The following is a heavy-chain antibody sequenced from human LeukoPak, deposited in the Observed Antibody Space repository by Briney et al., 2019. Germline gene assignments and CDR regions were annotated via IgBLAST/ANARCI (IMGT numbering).Heavy chain of an antibody. CDR2: ISWNGGNI. V-gene: IGHV3-9*03. D-gene: IGHD6-19*01. J-gene: IGHJ5*02. CDR3: AKGGIAVAGTWFDP. Sequence: GGSLRLSCAASEFSVGSNYMTWVRQAPGKGLEWVSGISWNGGNIGYADSVKGRFIISRDNARNSLYLQMNSLRAEDMALYYCAKGGIAVAGTWFDPWGQGTLVTVSS. CDR1: EFSVGSNY.